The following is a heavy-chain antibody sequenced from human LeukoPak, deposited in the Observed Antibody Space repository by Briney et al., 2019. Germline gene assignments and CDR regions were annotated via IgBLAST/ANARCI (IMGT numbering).Heavy chain of an antibody. Sequence: WRSLRLSGAAYGFTICSYAMQWVRQAPGKGLEWVAVISYDRSNKYYADSVKGRFTISRDNSKIRLYLKMHRLRAEDTAVYYTARDRSLDYWGRGTLVTVSS. CDR2: ISYDRSNK. CDR1: GFTICSYA. J-gene: IGHJ4*02. CDR3: ARDRSLDY. V-gene: IGHV3-30*04. D-gene: IGHD2-15*01.